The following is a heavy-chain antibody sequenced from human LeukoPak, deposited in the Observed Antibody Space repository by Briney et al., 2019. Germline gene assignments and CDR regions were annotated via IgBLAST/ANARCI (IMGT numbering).Heavy chain of an antibody. D-gene: IGHD3-16*01. J-gene: IGHJ4*02. Sequence: SVKVSCKASGGTFSSYAIRWVRQAPGQGLEWMGRIIPIFGTANYAQKFQGRGTITTDESTRTAYMELSSLRSEDTAVYCCAEEGGLDYWGQGTLVTVSS. V-gene: IGHV1-69*05. CDR3: AEEGGLDY. CDR2: IIPIFGTA. CDR1: GGTFSSYA.